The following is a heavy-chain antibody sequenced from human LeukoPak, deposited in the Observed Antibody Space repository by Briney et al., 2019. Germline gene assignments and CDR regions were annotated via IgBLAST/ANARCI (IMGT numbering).Heavy chain of an antibody. D-gene: IGHD5-18*01. CDR1: GITVGSNY. V-gene: IGHV3-66*01. CDR2: IYSGGRT. J-gene: IGHJ4*02. CDR3: ARGLVGGGYSNAFDY. Sequence: GGSLRLSCAASGITVGSNYMNWVRQAPGKGLEWVSVIYSGGRTYYADSVKGRFTISRDNSKNTLYLQMNSLRAEDTAVYYCARGLVGGGYSNAFDYWGQGNLVTVST.